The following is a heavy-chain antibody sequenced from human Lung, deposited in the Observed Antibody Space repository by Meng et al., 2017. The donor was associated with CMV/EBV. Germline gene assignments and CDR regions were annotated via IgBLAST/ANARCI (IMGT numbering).Heavy chain of an antibody. D-gene: IGHD1-1*01. J-gene: IGHJ4*02. CDR1: GLSTYG. V-gene: IGHV3-30*02. CDR3: AKDGKSGGYFDY. Sequence: QVQLGGSGGGVVQTGGSLRLSCGASGLSTYGMHWVRQAPGKGLEWVAFIWFDGSSKYYADSVKGRFSISRDNSKNTLYLQMNSLRPEDTGVYYCAKDGKSGGYFDYWGQGTLVTVSS. CDR2: IWFDGSSK.